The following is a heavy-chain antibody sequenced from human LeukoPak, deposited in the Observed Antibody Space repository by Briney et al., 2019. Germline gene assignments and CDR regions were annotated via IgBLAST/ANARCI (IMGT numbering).Heavy chain of an antibody. CDR2: ISAYNGNT. J-gene: IGHJ4*02. CDR1: GYTFTSYG. Sequence: ASVKVSCKASGYTFTSYGISWVRQAPGQGLEWMGWISAYNGNTNYAQKLQGRVTMTTDTSTSTAYMELRSLRSDDTAVYYCARPLDILTPDSPFEDWGQGTLVTVSS. D-gene: IGHD3-9*01. CDR3: ARPLDILTPDSPFED. V-gene: IGHV1-18*01.